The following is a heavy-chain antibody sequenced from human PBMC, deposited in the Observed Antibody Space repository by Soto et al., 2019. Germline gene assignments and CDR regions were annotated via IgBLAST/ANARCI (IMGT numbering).Heavy chain of an antibody. D-gene: IGHD3-3*01. V-gene: IGHV4-61*01. J-gene: IGHJ6*02. CDR3: ATSFSGVGTTNFVVPPLPYPNCYGMYF. Sequence: PSETLSLTCTVSGGSVSSGSYYWSWIRQPPGKGLEWIGYIYYSGSTNYNPSLKSRVTISVDTSKNQFSLKLSYVTAPDTAAYYCATSFSGVGTTNFVVPPLPYPNCYGMYFWCQGTPVTVSS. CDR2: IYYSGST. CDR1: GGSVSSGSYY.